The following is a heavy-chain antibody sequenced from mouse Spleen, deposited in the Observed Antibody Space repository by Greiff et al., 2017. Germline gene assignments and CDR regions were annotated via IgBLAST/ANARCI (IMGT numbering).Heavy chain of an antibody. CDR2: IDPSDSET. Sequence: QVQLQQPGAELVRPGSSVKLSCKASGYTFTSYWMHWVKQRPIQGLEWIGNIDPSDSETHYNQKFKDKATLTVDKSSSTAYMQLSSLTSEDSAVYYCARSGITTVVLYYFDYWGQGTTLTVSS. CDR3: ARSGITTVVLYYFDY. J-gene: IGHJ2*01. V-gene: IGHV1-52*01. CDR1: GYTFTSYW. D-gene: IGHD1-1*01.